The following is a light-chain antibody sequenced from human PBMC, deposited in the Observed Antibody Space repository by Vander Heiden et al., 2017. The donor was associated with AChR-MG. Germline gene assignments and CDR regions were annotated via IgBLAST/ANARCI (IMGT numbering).Light chain of an antibody. CDR1: QSVSSY. CDR2: DAS. Sequence: IVLTQSPATLSLSPGERATLSCRASQSVSSYLAWYQQKPGQAPRLLIYDASNRATGIPARFSGSGSGTDFTLTISSLEPEDFAVYYCQQRSDWLITFGQGTRLDIK. CDR3: QQRSDWLIT. J-gene: IGKJ5*01. V-gene: IGKV3-11*01.